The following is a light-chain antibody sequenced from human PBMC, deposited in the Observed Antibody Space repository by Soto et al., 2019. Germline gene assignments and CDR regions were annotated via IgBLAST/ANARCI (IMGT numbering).Light chain of an antibody. CDR1: HSVGSN. CDR3: QQYKQWPVA. Sequence: VMTQSPPTLSVSPGERATLSCRASHSVGSNLAWYQQNLGQAPRLLIYGASTRATGVPARFRGSGSATQFTLTISSLQSEDFGFYYCQQYKQWPVAFGGGTKVEIK. J-gene: IGKJ4*01. V-gene: IGKV3-15*01. CDR2: GAS.